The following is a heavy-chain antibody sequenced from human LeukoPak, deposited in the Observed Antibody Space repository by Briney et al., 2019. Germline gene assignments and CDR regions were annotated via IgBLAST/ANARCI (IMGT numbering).Heavy chain of an antibody. J-gene: IGHJ4*02. D-gene: IGHD3-10*01. Sequence: GGSLRLSCAASGFTFSSYVIHWVRQAPGKGLEWVAVISYDGSNKYYADSVKGRFTISRDNSKNTLYLQMNSLRAEDTALYYCARESQGTSEAYWGQGTLVTVSS. CDR1: GFTFSSYV. CDR3: ARESQGTSEAY. CDR2: ISYDGSNK. V-gene: IGHV3-30-3*01.